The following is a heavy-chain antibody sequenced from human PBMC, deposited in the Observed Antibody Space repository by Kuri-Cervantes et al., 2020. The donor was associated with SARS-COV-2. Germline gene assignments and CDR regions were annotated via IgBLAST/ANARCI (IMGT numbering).Heavy chain of an antibody. CDR3: ARGFHCSSTSCYTVQEYYFDY. Sequence: GESLKISCAASGFTFSSYAMHWVRQAPGKGLEWVAVISYDGSNKYYADSVKGRFTISRDNSKNTLYLQMNSLRAEDTAVYYCARGFHCSSTSCYTVQEYYFDYWGQGTLVTVS. CDR2: ISYDGSNK. CDR1: GFTFSSYA. D-gene: IGHD2-2*02. V-gene: IGHV3-30*04. J-gene: IGHJ4*02.